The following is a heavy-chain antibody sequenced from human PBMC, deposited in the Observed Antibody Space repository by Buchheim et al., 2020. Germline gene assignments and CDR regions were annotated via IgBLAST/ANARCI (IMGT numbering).Heavy chain of an antibody. Sequence: QLQLHESGPGLVKPSETLSLTCTVSGVSISSSSYYWGWIRQPPGKGLEWIGSIYYSGSTYYNPSLKSRVTISVDTSKNQFSLKLSSVTAADTAVYYCAREHYYDSSGQYMEDAFDIWGQGT. J-gene: IGHJ3*02. D-gene: IGHD3-22*01. CDR1: GVSISSSSYY. CDR3: AREHYYDSSGQYMEDAFDI. V-gene: IGHV4-39*02. CDR2: IYYSGST.